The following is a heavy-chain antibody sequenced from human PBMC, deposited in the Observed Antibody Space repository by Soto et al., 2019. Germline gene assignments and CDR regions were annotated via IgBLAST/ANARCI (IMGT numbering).Heavy chain of an antibody. CDR1: GCSISSSSYY. Sequence: PSETLSLTCTVSGCSISSSSYYWGWIRQPPGKGLEWIGSIYYSGSTYYNPSLKSRVTISVDTSKNQFSLKLSSVTAADTAVYYCARTIYYGSGSYNWFDPWGQGTLVTVS. D-gene: IGHD3-10*01. CDR2: IYYSGST. CDR3: ARTIYYGSGSYNWFDP. V-gene: IGHV4-39*01. J-gene: IGHJ5*02.